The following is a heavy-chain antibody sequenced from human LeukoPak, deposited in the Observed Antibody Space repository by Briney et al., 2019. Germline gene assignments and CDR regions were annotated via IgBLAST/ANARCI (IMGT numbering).Heavy chain of an antibody. CDR1: GFTISNNY. Sequence: GGSLRLSCEASGFTISNNYMNWVRLAPGKGLEWVSTIYPDGGTYYADSVRNRFTISRDTFKNTLFLHMNSLSAGDTAHYYCVRGVRPSVGMDVWGQGTTLIVSS. D-gene: IGHD6-6*01. V-gene: IGHV3-66*01. CDR2: IYPDGGT. J-gene: IGHJ6*02. CDR3: VRGVRPSVGMDV.